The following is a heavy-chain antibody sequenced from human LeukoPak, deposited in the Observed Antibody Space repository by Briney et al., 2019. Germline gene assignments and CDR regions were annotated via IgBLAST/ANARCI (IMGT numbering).Heavy chain of an antibody. Sequence: ASVKVSCKASGYTFTNYGISWVRQAPGQGLEWMGWISAYNGNTNYAQKLQGRVTMTTDTSTSTAYMELRSLRSDDTAVYYCARVSQGRNYYDSSVGYYYYYYMDVWGKGTTVTVSS. V-gene: IGHV1-18*01. CDR3: ARVSQGRNYYDSSVGYYYYYYMDV. CDR2: ISAYNGNT. J-gene: IGHJ6*03. CDR1: GYTFTNYG. D-gene: IGHD3-22*01.